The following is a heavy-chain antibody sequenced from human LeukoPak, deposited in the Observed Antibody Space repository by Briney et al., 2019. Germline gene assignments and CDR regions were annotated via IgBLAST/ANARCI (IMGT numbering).Heavy chain of an antibody. Sequence: PGGSLRLSCAASGFTFSSYEMNWVRQAPGKGLEWLSYISSSGSAIYYADSVKGRFTISRDNAKNSLYLQMNSLRAEDTAVYFCARDRRGYMDVWGKGTTVTASS. D-gene: IGHD3-10*01. V-gene: IGHV3-48*03. CDR2: ISSSGSAI. CDR1: GFTFSSYE. J-gene: IGHJ6*03. CDR3: ARDRRGYMDV.